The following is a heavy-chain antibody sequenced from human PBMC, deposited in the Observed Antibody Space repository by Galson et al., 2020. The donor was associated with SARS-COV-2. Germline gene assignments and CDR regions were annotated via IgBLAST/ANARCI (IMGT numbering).Heavy chain of an antibody. V-gene: IGHV4-34*01. D-gene: IGHD6-13*01. J-gene: IGHJ4*02. CDR3: ARGRHSSSWYAAYYFDY. Sequence: SETLSLTCAVYGGSFSGYYWSWIRQPPGKGLEWIGEINHSGRTNYNPSLKSRVTISVDTSKNQFSLKLSSVTAADTAVYYCARGRHSSSWYAAYYFDYWGQGTLVTVSS. CDR1: GGSFSGYY. CDR2: INHSGRT.